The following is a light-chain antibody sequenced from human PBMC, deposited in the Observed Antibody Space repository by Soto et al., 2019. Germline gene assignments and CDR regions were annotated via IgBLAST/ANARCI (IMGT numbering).Light chain of an antibody. CDR3: CSYARSYTLV. CDR2: DVS. J-gene: IGLJ2*01. Sequence: QSVLTQPRSVSGSPGQSVTISCTGTSSDVGGYNYVSWYQQHPGKAPKLMIYDVSKRPSGVPDRFSGSKSGNTASLTISGLKAEDEADYYCCSYARSYTLVFGGGTELTVL. CDR1: SSDVGGYNY. V-gene: IGLV2-11*01.